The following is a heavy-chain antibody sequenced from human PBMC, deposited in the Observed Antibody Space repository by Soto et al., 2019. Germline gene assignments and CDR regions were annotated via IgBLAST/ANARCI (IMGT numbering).Heavy chain of an antibody. V-gene: IGHV4-59*01. D-gene: IGHD1-26*01. CDR1: GGSISSYY. Sequence: SETLSLTCSVSGGSISSYYWSWIRQPPGKGLEWIGFIYYSGSTNYNPSLKSRVTISVDTSKNQFSLKLSSVTAADTAVYYCAREGENVGFYYWGQGPLVTVS. CDR2: IYYSGST. J-gene: IGHJ4*02. CDR3: AREGENVGFYY.